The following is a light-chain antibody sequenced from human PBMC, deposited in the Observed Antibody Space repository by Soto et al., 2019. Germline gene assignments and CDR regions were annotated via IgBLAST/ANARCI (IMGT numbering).Light chain of an antibody. CDR3: CSYAGTTTLV. Sequence: QSALTQPASVSGSPGQSITISCTGTSSDVGSYNHVSWYQQHPGKAPKLMIYDVNKRPSGVSNRFSGSKSANTASLTISGLQTEDEADYYCCSYAGTTTLVFGTGTKLTVL. CDR1: SSDVGSYNH. V-gene: IGLV2-23*02. J-gene: IGLJ1*01. CDR2: DVN.